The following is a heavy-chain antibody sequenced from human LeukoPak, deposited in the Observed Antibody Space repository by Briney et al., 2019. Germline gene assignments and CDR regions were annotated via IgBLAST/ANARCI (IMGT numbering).Heavy chain of an antibody. D-gene: IGHD6-13*01. CDR1: GYSFTSYW. CDR3: AGDSSSWYYYYGMDV. J-gene: IGHJ6*04. CDR2: INPSDSYT. V-gene: IGHV5-10-1*01. Sequence: GESLKISCKGSGYSFTSYWISWVRQMPGKGLEWMGRINPSDSYTNYSPSFQGHVTISADKSISTAYLQWSSLKASDTAMYYCAGDSSSWYYYYGMDVWGKGTTVTVSS.